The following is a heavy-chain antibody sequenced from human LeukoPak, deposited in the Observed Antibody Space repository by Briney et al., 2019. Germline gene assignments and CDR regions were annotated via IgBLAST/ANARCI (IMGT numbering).Heavy chain of an antibody. J-gene: IGHJ4*02. CDR3: ARGALVEMATIWAY. CDR2: IIPIFGTA. Sequence: GASVKVSCKASGYTFTGYYMHWVRQAPGQGLEWMGGIIPIFGTANYAQKFQGRVTITTDESTSTAYMELSSLRSEDTAVYYCARGALVEMATIWAYWGQGTLVTVSS. D-gene: IGHD5-24*01. CDR1: GYTFTGYY. V-gene: IGHV1-69*05.